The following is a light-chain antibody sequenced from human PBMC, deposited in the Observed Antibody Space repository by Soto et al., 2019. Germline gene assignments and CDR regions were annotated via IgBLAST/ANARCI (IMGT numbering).Light chain of an antibody. J-gene: IGKJ2*01. CDR3: QQYLRSPST. V-gene: IGKV3-20*01. CDR2: GVS. Sequence: EIVLTQSPGTLSFSAGERATLSFRASGSVTSSSLAWYQQKLGQAPRLLMYGVSIRATGIPDRFRGSGSGTDFTLTISRLEPEDFAVYYCQQYLRSPSTFGQGTKVDIK. CDR1: GSVTSSS.